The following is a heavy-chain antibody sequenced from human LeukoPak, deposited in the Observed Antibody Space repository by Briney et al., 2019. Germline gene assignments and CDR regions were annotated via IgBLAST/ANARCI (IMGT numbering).Heavy chain of an antibody. J-gene: IGHJ6*03. Sequence: SETLSLTCTVSGGSVSSGSYYWSWIRQPPGKGLEWIGYIYHSGTTNYNPSLKSRVTISIDTSKNQFSLKLRSVTAADTAVYFCARDDHSNYDGYYYYYYMDVWGKGTTVTVSS. CDR2: IYHSGTT. CDR3: ARDDHSNYDGYYYYYYMDV. V-gene: IGHV4-61*01. D-gene: IGHD4-11*01. CDR1: GGSVSSGSYY.